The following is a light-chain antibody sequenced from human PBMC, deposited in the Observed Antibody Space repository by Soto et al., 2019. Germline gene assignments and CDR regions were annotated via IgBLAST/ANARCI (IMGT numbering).Light chain of an antibody. Sequence: QSALTQPASVSGSPGQSITISCTGTSSYIGTYNLVSWYRQHSWKAPKLIIYEATKRPSGVSNRFSGSKSGITASLTISGLQTEDEADYYCCSFAGGSTLVFGGGTKLTFL. CDR2: EAT. V-gene: IGLV2-23*01. J-gene: IGLJ3*02. CDR1: SSYIGTYNL. CDR3: CSFAGGSTLV.